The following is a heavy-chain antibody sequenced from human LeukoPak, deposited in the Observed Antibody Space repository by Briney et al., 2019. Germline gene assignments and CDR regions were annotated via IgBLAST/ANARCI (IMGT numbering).Heavy chain of an antibody. D-gene: IGHD2-2*01. J-gene: IGHJ6*03. V-gene: IGHV4-59*01. CDR2: TYYSGST. Sequence: SETLSLTCTVSGGSISSYYWSWIRQPPGKGLEWIGYTYYSGSTNYNPSLKSRVTISVDTSKNQFSLKLSSVTAADTAVYYCASLASSTSFSPYYYYYMDVWGKGTTVTVSS. CDR1: GGSISSYY. CDR3: ASLASSTSFSPYYYYYMDV.